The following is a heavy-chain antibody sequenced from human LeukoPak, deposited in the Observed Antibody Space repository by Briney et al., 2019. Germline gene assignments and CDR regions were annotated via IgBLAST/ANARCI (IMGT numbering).Heavy chain of an antibody. CDR3: ARIGYSSSSLDF. Sequence: GGSLRLSCAASGFTFSSYWMTWVRQAPGKGLEWVANIKQDGSVKYYVDSVKGRFTISRDNAKDSLYLQMNSLRAEDTAIYNCARIGYSSSSLDFWGRGTLVTVSS. CDR1: GFTFSSYW. V-gene: IGHV3-7*03. CDR2: IKQDGSVK. J-gene: IGHJ4*02. D-gene: IGHD6-6*01.